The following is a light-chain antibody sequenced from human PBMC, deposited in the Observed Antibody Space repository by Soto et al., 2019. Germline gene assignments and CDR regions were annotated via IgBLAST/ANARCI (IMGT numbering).Light chain of an antibody. Sequence: EIVMTQSPLSLPVTPGEPASISCKSSQSLLHSNGYNYLDWYLQKPGQSPQLLIYSGSNRASGVPDRLSGSGSGPDFTLKISRVEAEDGAVYYCMQALQAPFTFGPGTKVDIK. V-gene: IGKV2-28*01. CDR2: SGS. CDR3: MQALQAPFT. J-gene: IGKJ3*01. CDR1: QSLLHSNGYNY.